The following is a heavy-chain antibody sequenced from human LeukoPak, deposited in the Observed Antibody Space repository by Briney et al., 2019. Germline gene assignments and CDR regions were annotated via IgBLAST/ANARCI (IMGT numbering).Heavy chain of an antibody. D-gene: IGHD3-10*01. J-gene: IGHJ4*02. CDR2: IIPSFRKP. CDR1: GGIFSSDG. V-gene: IGHV1-69*01. Sequence: SVKVSCKASGGIFSSDGITWVRQAPGQGLEWMGGIIPSFRKPDYAKKFQGRVTLTADESTSTAYMELSSLRSEDTAVYYCAREGLFTMVRRGTLDNWGQGTLVTVSS. CDR3: AREGLFTMVRRGTLDN.